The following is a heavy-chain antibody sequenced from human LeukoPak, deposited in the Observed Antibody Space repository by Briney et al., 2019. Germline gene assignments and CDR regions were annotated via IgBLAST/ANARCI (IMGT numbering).Heavy chain of an antibody. CDR1: GFTFSSYW. D-gene: IGHD3-9*01. Sequence: GGSLRLSCAASGFTFSSYWMSWVCQAPGKGLEWVANIKQDGSEKYYVDSVKGRFTISRDNAKNSLYLQMNSLRAEDTAVYYCAREGRAYDILTGYYKWEYYFDYWGQGTLVTVSS. CDR3: AREGRAYDILTGYYKWEYYFDY. J-gene: IGHJ4*02. CDR2: IKQDGSEK. V-gene: IGHV3-7*03.